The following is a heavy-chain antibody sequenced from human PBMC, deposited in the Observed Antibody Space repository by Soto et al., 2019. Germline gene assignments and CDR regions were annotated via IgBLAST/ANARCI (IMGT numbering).Heavy chain of an antibody. CDR3: VKERGYSGSYYAFDI. CDR1: GFTFSSYA. J-gene: IGHJ3*02. CDR2: ISSNGGST. D-gene: IGHD1-26*01. V-gene: IGHV3-64D*06. Sequence: GGSLRLSCSASGFTFSSYAMHWVRQAPGKGLEYVSAISSNGGSTYYADSVKGRFTISRDNSKNTLYLQMSSLRAEDTAVYYCVKERGYSGSYYAFDIWGQGTMVTVSS.